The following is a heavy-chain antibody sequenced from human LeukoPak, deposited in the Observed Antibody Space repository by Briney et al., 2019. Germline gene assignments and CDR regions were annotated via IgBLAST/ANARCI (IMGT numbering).Heavy chain of an antibody. V-gene: IGHV1-18*01. CDR2: ISAYNGNT. CDR3: ARVNHGTAMVQLLDY. Sequence: GASVKVPCXASGYTFTSYGISWVRQAPGQGLEWMGWISAYNGNTNYAQKLQGRVTMTTDTSTSTAYMELRSLRSDDTAVYYCARVNHGTAMVQLLDYWGQGTLVTVSS. D-gene: IGHD5-18*01. J-gene: IGHJ4*02. CDR1: GYTFTSYG.